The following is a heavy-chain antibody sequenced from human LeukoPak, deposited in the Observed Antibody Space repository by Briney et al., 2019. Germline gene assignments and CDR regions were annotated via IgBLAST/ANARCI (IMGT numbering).Heavy chain of an antibody. D-gene: IGHD2-21*02. Sequence: GGSLRLSCVASGFTFSDHAMHWVRQAPAKGLEWVSGIGWNNGSVGYADSVKGRFTIYSDNAKNSLSLQMDSLRQEDTALYYCSKDIGVVVTAFNIWGHGTLVTVSS. CDR1: GFTFSDHA. CDR2: IGWNNGSV. J-gene: IGHJ4*01. V-gene: IGHV3-9*01. CDR3: SKDIGVVVTAFNI.